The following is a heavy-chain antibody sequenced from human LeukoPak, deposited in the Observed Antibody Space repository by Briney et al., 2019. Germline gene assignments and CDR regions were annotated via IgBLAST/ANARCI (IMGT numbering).Heavy chain of an antibody. V-gene: IGHV5-51*01. CDR2: IYPGDSDT. CDR3: ARSIAAADNWFDP. Sequence: GESLKISCKGSGYSFTSYWIGGVRQMPGKGLEWMGIIYPGDSDTRYSPSFQGQVTISADKSISTAYLQWSSLKASDTAMYYCARSIAAADNWFDPWGQGTLVTVSS. CDR1: GYSFTSYW. D-gene: IGHD6-13*01. J-gene: IGHJ5*02.